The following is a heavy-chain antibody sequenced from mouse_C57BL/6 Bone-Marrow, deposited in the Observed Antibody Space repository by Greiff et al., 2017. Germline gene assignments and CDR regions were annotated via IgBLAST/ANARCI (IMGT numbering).Heavy chain of an antibody. CDR3: ARSSSGSLYFDY. CDR1: GYAFSSYW. CDR2: IYPGDGDT. V-gene: IGHV1-80*01. J-gene: IGHJ2*01. Sequence: VQGVESGAELVKPGASVKISCKASGYAFSSYWMNWVKQRPGKGLEWIGQIYPGDGDTNYNGKFKGKATLTADKSSSTAYMQLSSLTSEDSAVYFCARSSSGSLYFDYWGQGTTLTVSS. D-gene: IGHD3-2*02.